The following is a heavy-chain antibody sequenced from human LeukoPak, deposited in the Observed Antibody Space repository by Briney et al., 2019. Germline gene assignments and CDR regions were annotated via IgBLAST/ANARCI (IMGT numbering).Heavy chain of an antibody. CDR1: GYTFTSYD. J-gene: IGHJ6*02. V-gene: IGHV1-69*04. Sequence: ASVKVSCKASGYTFTSYDINWVRQAPGQGLEWMGRIIPILGIANYAQKFQGRVTITADKSTSTAYMELSSLRSEDTAVYYCARDRGYSGYDYYYYYYGMDVWGQGTTVTVSS. CDR2: IIPILGIA. CDR3: ARDRGYSGYDYYYYYYGMDV. D-gene: IGHD5-12*01.